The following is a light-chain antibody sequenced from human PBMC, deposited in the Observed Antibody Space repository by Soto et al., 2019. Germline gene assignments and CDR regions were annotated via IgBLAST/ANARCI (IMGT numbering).Light chain of an antibody. V-gene: IGKV3-20*01. CDR3: QQYGSSPPIT. Sequence: EIVLTQSPVTLSSSPGERATLSCRASQSVSSSYLAWYQQKPGQAPRLLIYGASNRATGIPDRFSASGSGTDFTLSISRLEPEDFAVYYCQQYGSSPPITFGQGTRLKIK. CDR2: GAS. J-gene: IGKJ5*01. CDR1: QSVSSSY.